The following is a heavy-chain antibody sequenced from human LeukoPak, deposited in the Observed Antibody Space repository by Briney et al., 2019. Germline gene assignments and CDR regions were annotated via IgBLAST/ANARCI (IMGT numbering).Heavy chain of an antibody. J-gene: IGHJ4*02. D-gene: IGHD2-21*01. V-gene: IGHV1-2*02. CDR1: GYIFTDYY. CDR2: INPKTGGT. Sequence: GASVKVSCKTSGYIFTDYYIHWVRQAPGQGLEWMGWINPKTGGTNSAQNFQDTVTLTRDTSINTAYMDLHNLPSDDTAVYYCATAPRGFPRSLLPHRDYSFDYWGQGSPVTVSS. CDR3: ATAPRGFPRSLLPHRDYSFDY.